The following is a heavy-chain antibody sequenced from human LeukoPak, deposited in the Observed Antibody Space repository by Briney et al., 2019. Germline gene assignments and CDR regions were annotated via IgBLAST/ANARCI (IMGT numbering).Heavy chain of an antibody. CDR1: GFTFFSYA. CDR3: ARDGGAFDI. V-gene: IGHV3-23*01. Sequence: PGGSLRLSCAASGFTFFSYAMSWGRQAPGRGREWVSAISGSGGSTYYADSVKGRFTISRDNSKNTLYLQMNSLRAEDTAVYYCARDGGAFDIWDQGTMVTVSS. J-gene: IGHJ3*02. D-gene: IGHD3-16*01. CDR2: ISGSGGST.